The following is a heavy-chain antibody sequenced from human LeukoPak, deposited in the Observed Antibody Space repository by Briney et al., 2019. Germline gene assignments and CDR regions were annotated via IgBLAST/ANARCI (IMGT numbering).Heavy chain of an antibody. D-gene: IGHD6-6*01. CDR1: GFSLSAYN. CDR3: ARDRHVPGLYYYYMDV. V-gene: IGHV3-48*01. CDR2: ISSSSATI. J-gene: IGHJ6*03. Sequence: GGSLRLSCEGSGFSLSAYNMNWVRQAPGKGLESVSYISSSSATIFYADSVKGRFTISRDNAKNSLYLQMNSLRPEDTAVYSCARDRHVPGLYYYYMDVWGKGTTVTVSS.